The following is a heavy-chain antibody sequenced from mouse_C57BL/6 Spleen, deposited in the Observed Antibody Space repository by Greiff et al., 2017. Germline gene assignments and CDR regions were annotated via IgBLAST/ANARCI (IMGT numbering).Heavy chain of an antibody. D-gene: IGHD1-1*01. J-gene: IGHJ2*01. Sequence: VQLQQPGAELVRPGTSVKLSCKASGYTFTSYWMHWVKQRPGQGLEWIGVIDPSDSYTNYNQKFKGKATLTVDTSSSTAYMQLSSLTSEDSAVYYCASDYYGSSSEFDYWGQGTTLTVAS. V-gene: IGHV1-59*01. CDR2: IDPSDSYT. CDR3: ASDYYGSSSEFDY. CDR1: GYTFTSYW.